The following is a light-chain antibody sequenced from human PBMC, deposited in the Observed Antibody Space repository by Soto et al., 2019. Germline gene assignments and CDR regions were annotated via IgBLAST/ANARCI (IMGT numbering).Light chain of an antibody. CDR1: GRDIGAYDF. CDR3: SSYAGSSNV. Sequence: QSALTQPASVSGSPGQSITISCTGSGRDIGAYDFVSWYQHHPGKAPRLIIYEVVQRPSGVPDRFSGSKSGNTASLTVSGLQAEDEADYYCSSYAGSSNVFGTGTKVTVL. CDR2: EVV. V-gene: IGLV2-8*01. J-gene: IGLJ1*01.